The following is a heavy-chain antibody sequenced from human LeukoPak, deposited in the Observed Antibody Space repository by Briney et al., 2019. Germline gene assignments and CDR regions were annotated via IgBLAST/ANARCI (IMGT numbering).Heavy chain of an antibody. V-gene: IGHV4-61*01. J-gene: IGHJ3*02. CDR2: IYYSGST. CDR1: SGSIICDSYY. CDR3: ARQSRDAFDI. Sequence: PSESLSISCTVSSGSIICDSYYWGWIRQPPGKGLEWTGYIYYSGSTNYNPSLKSRVTISVDTSKNQFSLKLSSVTAADTAVYYCARQSRDAFDIWGQGTMVTVSS.